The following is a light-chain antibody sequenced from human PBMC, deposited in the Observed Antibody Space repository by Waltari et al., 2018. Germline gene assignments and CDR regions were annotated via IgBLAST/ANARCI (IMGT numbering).Light chain of an antibody. J-gene: IGLJ2*01. CDR2: YDT. CDR1: HFRSDS. V-gene: IGLV3-21*04. CDR3: QVWDSTRDRVV. Sequence: SYVLAQPPPVSVAPGETATLTWGGDHFRSDSVQRYRQKPGQAPVLLIYYDTERPSGIPERFSGATSGNTATLTVNRVEAGDEADYYCQVWDSTRDRVVFGGGTKLTVL.